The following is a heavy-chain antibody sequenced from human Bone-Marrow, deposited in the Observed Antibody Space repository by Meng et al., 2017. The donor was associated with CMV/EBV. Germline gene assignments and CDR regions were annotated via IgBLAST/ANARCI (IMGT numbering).Heavy chain of an antibody. J-gene: IGHJ4*02. CDR1: GFTFSNAW. CDR3: TTENHYDFWSGYIY. D-gene: IGHD3-3*01. Sequence: GESLKISCAASGFTFSNAWMSWVRQAPGKGLEWVGRIKSKTDGGTTDYAAPVKGRFTISRDDSKNTLYLQMNSLKTEDTAVYYCTTENHYDFWSGYIYWGQGTLVTVSS. V-gene: IGHV3-15*01. CDR2: IKSKTDGGTT.